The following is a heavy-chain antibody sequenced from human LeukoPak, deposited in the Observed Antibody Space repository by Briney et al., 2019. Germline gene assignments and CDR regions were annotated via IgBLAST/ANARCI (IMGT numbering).Heavy chain of an antibody. CDR1: GFTFSNYA. Sequence: GGSLRLSCAASGFTFSNYAMTWVRQGPGKGLEWVSAISGSGGSTYYADSVKGRFTISRDNSKNTLYLQMNSLRAEDTAVYYCAKDINSSGWDHDAFDIWGQGTMVTVSS. D-gene: IGHD6-19*01. V-gene: IGHV3-23*01. J-gene: IGHJ3*02. CDR3: AKDINSSGWDHDAFDI. CDR2: ISGSGGST.